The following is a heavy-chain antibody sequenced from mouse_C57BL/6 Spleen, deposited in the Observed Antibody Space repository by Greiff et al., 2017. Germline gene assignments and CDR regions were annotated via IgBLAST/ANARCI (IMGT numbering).Heavy chain of an antibody. CDR2: ISDGGSYT. J-gene: IGHJ2*01. CDR1: GFTFSSYA. D-gene: IGHD1-1*01. Sequence: EVKLMESGGGLVKPGGSLKLSCAASGFTFSSYAMSWVRQTPEKRLEWVATISDGGSYTYYPDNVKGRFTIARDNAKNNLYRQMSHLKSEDRAMYYGARDGVVALYYFDDWGTGTTLTVSS. V-gene: IGHV5-4*01. CDR3: ARDGVVALYYFDD.